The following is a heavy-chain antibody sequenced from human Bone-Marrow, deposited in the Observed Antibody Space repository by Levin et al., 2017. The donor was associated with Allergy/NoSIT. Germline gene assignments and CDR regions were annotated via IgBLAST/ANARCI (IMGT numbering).Heavy chain of an antibody. Sequence: SVKVSCKASGGTLSSYAISWVRQAPGQGLEWMGRIIPIVGMANYAQKFQDRVTFTADTSTRTAYMELSSLRSEDTAVYYCARVTGDPNYFDYWAREPWSPSPQ. CDR1: GGTLSSYA. D-gene: IGHD7-27*01. V-gene: IGHV1-69*04. CDR3: ARVTGDPNYFDY. CDR2: IIPIVGMA. J-gene: IGHJ4*02.